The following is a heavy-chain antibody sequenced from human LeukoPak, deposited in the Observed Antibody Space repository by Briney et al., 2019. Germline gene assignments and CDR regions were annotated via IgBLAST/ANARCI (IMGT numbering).Heavy chain of an antibody. CDR3: ARDARGWSGFDY. CDR2: IYTTGNT. CDR1: GVSISSYY. Sequence: KPSETLSLTCGVSGVSISSYYWGWVRQPAGKGREGIGRIYTTGNTDYNPSLKSRVTMSVDTSKNQFSLNLSSVTAADTAVYYCARDARGWSGFDYWGQGTLVTVSS. D-gene: IGHD3-3*01. V-gene: IGHV4-4*07. J-gene: IGHJ4*02.